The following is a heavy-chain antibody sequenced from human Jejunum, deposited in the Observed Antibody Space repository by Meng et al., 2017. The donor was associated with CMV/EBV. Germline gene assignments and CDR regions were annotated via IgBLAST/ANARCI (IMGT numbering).Heavy chain of an antibody. CDR3: LTYTSSSHSFGP. J-gene: IGHJ5*02. CDR1: VDPPPADF. D-gene: IGHD6-6*01. CDR2: INSHSGAT. Sequence: ASVDPPPADFMFWVRPAPGQGLEWMGWINSHSGATQYAQKFQGRVTMTRDTSISTVYMDLSSLRSDDTADYYCLTYTSSSHSFGPWGQGTLVTVSS. V-gene: IGHV1-2*02.